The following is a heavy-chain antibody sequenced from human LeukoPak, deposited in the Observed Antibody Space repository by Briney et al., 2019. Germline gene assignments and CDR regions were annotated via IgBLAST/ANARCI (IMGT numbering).Heavy chain of an antibody. CDR1: GGSISSYY. D-gene: IGHD1-26*01. V-gene: IGHV4-4*07. CDR3: ARMAGATRPNWFDP. Sequence: PSETLSLTCTVSGGSISSYYWSWIRQPAGKGLEWIGRIYTSGSTNYNPSLKSRVTMTVDTSKNQFSLKLSSVTAADTAVYYCARMAGATRPNWFDPWGQGTLVTVSS. CDR2: IYTSGST. J-gene: IGHJ5*02.